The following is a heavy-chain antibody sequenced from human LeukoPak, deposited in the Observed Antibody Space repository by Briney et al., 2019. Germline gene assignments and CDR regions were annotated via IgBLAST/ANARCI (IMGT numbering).Heavy chain of an antibody. CDR2: IRSKAYGGTT. Sequence: GGSLRLSCTASGFTFGDYAMSWFRQAPGKGLEWVGFIRSKAYGGTTEYAASVKGRFTISRDDSKSIAYLQMNSLKTEDTAVYYCTRGGSGYYYPMWGIYYFDYWGQGTLVTVSS. J-gene: IGHJ4*02. D-gene: IGHD3-22*01. V-gene: IGHV3-49*03. CDR3: TRGGSGYYYPMWGIYYFDY. CDR1: GFTFGDYA.